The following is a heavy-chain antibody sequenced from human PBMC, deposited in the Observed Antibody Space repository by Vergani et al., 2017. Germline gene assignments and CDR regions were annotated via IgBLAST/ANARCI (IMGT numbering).Heavy chain of an antibody. V-gene: IGHV3-30*03. J-gene: IGHJ1*01. D-gene: IGHD1-1*01. Sequence: QVQLAESGGGRVQPGRSLRLSCAASGFSLSSHAIHWVRQAPGKGLEWVAVISYDGTQKYYADSVKGRFTISRDNSKSTLYLQMNSLRTEDTAVYYCATKSCGTPGCQIGYFREWGQGTLVTGSS. CDR3: ATKSCGTPGCQIGYFRE. CDR2: ISYDGTQK. CDR1: GFSLSSHA.